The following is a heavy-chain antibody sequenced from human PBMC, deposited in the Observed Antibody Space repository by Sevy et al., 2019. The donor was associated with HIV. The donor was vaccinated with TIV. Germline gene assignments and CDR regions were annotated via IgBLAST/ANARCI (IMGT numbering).Heavy chain of an antibody. CDR3: ARLRWDLVVVPGATPGCYFDS. CDR2: VSHSGNT. J-gene: IGHJ4*02. D-gene: IGHD2-2*02. Sequence: SETLSLTCTVSGYSINTYYWSWIRQPPGKGLEWIGYVSHSGNTNYNPSLKSRVSMSVDTSTNQFSLKVKSVTAADTAVYYCARLRWDLVVVPGATPGCYFDSWGQGTLVTVSS. V-gene: IGHV4-59*08. CDR1: GYSINTYY.